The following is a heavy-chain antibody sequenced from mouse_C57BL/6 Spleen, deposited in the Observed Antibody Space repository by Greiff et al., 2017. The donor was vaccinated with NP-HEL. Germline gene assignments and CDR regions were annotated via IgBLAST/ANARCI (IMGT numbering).Heavy chain of an antibody. D-gene: IGHD1-1*01. CDR1: GYTFTSYW. J-gene: IGHJ4*01. CDR3: ARSGVYYYGSRTRYAMDY. V-gene: IGHV1-61*01. Sequence: VQLQQPGAELVRPGSSVKLSCKASGYTFTSYWMDWVKQRPGQGLEWIGNIYPSDSETHYNQKFKDKATLTVDKSSSTAYMQLSSLTSEDSAVYYCARSGVYYYGSRTRYAMDYWGQGTSVTVSS. CDR2: IYPSDSET.